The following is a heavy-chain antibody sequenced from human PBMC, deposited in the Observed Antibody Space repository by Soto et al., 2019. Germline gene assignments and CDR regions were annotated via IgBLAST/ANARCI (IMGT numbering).Heavy chain of an antibody. J-gene: IGHJ4*02. CDR2: IWCDGSNK. D-gene: IGHD6-19*01. Sequence: GGSLRLSCAASGFTFSSYAMHWVRQAPGKGLEWVAVIWCDGSNKYYADSVKGRFTISRDNSKNTLYLQMNSLRAEDTAVYYCARDLGQWLVRHYFDYWGQGTLVTVSS. V-gene: IGHV3-33*08. CDR3: ARDLGQWLVRHYFDY. CDR1: GFTFSSYA.